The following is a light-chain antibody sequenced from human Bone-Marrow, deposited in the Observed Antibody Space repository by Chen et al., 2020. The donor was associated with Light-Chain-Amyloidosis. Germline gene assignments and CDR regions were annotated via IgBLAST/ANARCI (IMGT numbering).Light chain of an antibody. J-gene: IGLJ3*02. CDR2: EVS. Sequence: QSALTQPASVSGSPGQSITISCTGTSSDVGGYNYVSWYQQHPGKAPKLMIYEVSNRPSGVSNRFSGSKSGNTASLTISGLQAEDVADYYYSSYTSSSTLEGVFGGGTKLTVL. CDR3: SSYTSSSTLEGV. CDR1: SSDVGGYNY. V-gene: IGLV2-14*01.